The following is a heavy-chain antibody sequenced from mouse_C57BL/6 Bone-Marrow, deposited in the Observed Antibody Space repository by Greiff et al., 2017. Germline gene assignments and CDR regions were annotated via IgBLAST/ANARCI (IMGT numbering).Heavy chain of an antibody. D-gene: IGHD3-3*01. V-gene: IGHV3-6*01. CDR1: GYSITSGYY. Sequence: ESGPGLVKPSQSLSLTCSVTGYSITSGYYWNWIRQFPGNKLGWMGYIRYDGSNNYNPSLKNRISITRDTSRNQFFLKLNSVTTEDTATYCCTRDRGTRYYFDYWGQGTSLTVSS. CDR2: IRYDGSN. J-gene: IGHJ2*02. CDR3: TRDRGTRYYFDY.